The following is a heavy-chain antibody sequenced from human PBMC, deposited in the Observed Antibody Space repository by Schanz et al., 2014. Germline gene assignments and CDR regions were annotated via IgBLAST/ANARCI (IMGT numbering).Heavy chain of an antibody. Sequence: EVQLVESGGGVVRPGGSLRLSCAASGFGFDDYAMSWVRQAPGKGLEWVSDISDSGDSTHYADSVKGRFTISRDNAKKSLYLRMNSLRAEDTAVYYCARDAVTSVLTPGFYYWGQGTLVTVSS. CDR1: GFGFDDYA. CDR2: ISDSGDST. V-gene: IGHV3-20*04. CDR3: ARDAVTSVLTPGFYY. J-gene: IGHJ4*02. D-gene: IGHD4-17*01.